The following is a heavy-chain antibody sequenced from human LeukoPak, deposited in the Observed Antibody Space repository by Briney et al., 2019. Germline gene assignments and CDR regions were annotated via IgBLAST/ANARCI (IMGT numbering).Heavy chain of an antibody. CDR2: ISYDGSYK. J-gene: IGHJ4*02. CDR3: AREGSYSSSPFDY. Sequence: GGSLRLSCAASGFTFSTYAMHWVRQAPGKGLEWVAVISYDGSYKYYADSVKGRFTISRDNSKNTLYLQMNSLRAEDTAVYYCAREGSYSSSPFDYWGQGTLVTVSS. CDR1: GFTFSTYA. V-gene: IGHV3-30*04. D-gene: IGHD6-6*01.